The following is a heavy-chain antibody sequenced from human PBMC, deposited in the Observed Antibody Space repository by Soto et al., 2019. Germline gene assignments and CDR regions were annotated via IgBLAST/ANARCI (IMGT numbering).Heavy chain of an antibody. CDR1: GFTFSSYW. CDR2: INSDGSST. D-gene: IGHD2-2*01. V-gene: IGHV3-74*01. Sequence: GGSLRLSCAASGFTFSSYWMHWVRQSPGKGLVWVSRINSDGSSTSYADSVKGRFTISRDNAKNTLYLQMNSLRAEDTAVYHCARVKIVVVPAARYGMDVWGQGTTVTVSS. J-gene: IGHJ6*02. CDR3: ARVKIVVVPAARYGMDV.